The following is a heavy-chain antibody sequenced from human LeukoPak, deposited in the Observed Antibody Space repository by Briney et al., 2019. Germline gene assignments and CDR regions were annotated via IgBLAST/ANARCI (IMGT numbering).Heavy chain of an antibody. CDR1: GFTLSTYS. J-gene: IGHJ6*02. CDR3: ARGGVGLVIIPGWEYDYYGLDV. V-gene: IGHV3-21*01. Sequence: GGSLRLSCAASGFTLSTYSTNWVRQAPGKGLEWVSSISSSATYMYYADSVKGRFTISRDNAKNSLYLQMNSLRAEDTAVYYCARGGVGLVIIPGWEYDYYGLDVWGQGTTVTVSS. D-gene: IGHD3/OR15-3a*01. CDR2: ISSSATYM.